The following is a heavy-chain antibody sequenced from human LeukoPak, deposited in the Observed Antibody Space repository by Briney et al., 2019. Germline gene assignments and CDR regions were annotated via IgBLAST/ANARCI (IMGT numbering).Heavy chain of an antibody. Sequence: GSLRLSCAASGFTFSSYSMNWVRQAPGKGLEWVSSISSSSSYIYYADSVKGRFTISRDNAKNSLYLQMNSLRAEDTAVYYCARDHISYGSGSYYSHYGMDVWGQGTTVTVSS. D-gene: IGHD3-10*01. J-gene: IGHJ6*02. CDR3: ARDHISYGSGSYYSHYGMDV. CDR1: GFTFSSYS. V-gene: IGHV3-21*01. CDR2: ISSSSSYI.